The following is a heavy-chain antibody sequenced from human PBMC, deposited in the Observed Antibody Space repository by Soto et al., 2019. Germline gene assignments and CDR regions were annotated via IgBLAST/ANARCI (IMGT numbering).Heavy chain of an antibody. CDR1: GGTFSSYT. J-gene: IGHJ4*02. V-gene: IGHV1-69*04. Sequence: GASVKVSCKASGGTFSSYTISWVRQAPGQGLEWMGRIIPILGIANYAQKFQGRVTITADKSTSTAYMELSSLRSEDTAVYYCARDLERSYCSGGSCYDGVDYWGQGTLVTVSS. D-gene: IGHD2-15*01. CDR3: ARDLERSYCSGGSCYDGVDY. CDR2: IIPILGIA.